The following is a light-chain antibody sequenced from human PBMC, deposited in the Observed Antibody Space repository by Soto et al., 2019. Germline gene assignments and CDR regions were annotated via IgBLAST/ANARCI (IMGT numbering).Light chain of an antibody. CDR2: GAS. J-gene: IGKJ4*01. Sequence: EIVLTHSPDTLSLSPGERATLSCSASQSVSTNSLAWYQQRPGQAPRPLIYGASSRATGTPDRFSGSGSGTDFTLIISRLEPEDFAVYYCQQYGSSVLTFGGGTKVDIK. V-gene: IGKV3-20*01. CDR1: QSVSTNS. CDR3: QQYGSSVLT.